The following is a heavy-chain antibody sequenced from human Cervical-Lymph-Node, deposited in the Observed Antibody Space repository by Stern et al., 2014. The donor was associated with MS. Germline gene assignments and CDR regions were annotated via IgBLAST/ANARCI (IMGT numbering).Heavy chain of an antibody. D-gene: IGHD3-3*01. V-gene: IGHV2-5*02. CDR2: IYWDGDK. CDR1: GFSLSTSGVG. J-gene: IGHJ4*01. Sequence: ESGPTPVKPTQTLTLTCTFSGFSLSTSGVGVAWIRQPPGKALELLALIYWDGDKRYSPSLERRLTITKDSSKNQVVLTMTNMDPVDTGAYYCARRPDFWSGYYFVYWGQGALVTVSS. CDR3: ARRPDFWSGYYFVY.